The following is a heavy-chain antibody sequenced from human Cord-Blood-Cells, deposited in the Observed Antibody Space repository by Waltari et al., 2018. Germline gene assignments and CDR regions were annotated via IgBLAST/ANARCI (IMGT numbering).Heavy chain of an antibody. CDR3: ARVVVDTAMVFDY. D-gene: IGHD5-18*01. V-gene: IGHV4-34*01. CDR2: INHSGST. Sequence: QVQLQQWGAGLLKPSETLSLTCAVYGGSFSGYYWSWIRQPPGKGLEWIGEINHSGSTNYHPSLKSRVTISVDPSKNQFSLKLSSVTAADTAVYYCARVVVDTAMVFDYWVQGTLVTVSS. J-gene: IGHJ4*02. CDR1: GGSFSGYY.